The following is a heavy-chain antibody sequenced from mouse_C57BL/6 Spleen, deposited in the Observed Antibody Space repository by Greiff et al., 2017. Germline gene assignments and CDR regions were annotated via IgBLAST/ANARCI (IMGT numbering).Heavy chain of an antibody. CDR1: GYAFSSSW. CDR2: IYPGDGDT. CDR3: ARYEGYDDGGFAY. D-gene: IGHD2-3*01. V-gene: IGHV1-82*01. J-gene: IGHJ3*01. Sequence: VQLQQSGPELVKPGASVKISCKASGYAFSSSWMNWVKQRPGKGLEWIGRIYPGDGDTNYNGKFKGKATLTADKSSSTAYMQLSSLTSEDSAVYFCARYEGYDDGGFAYWGQGTLVTVSA.